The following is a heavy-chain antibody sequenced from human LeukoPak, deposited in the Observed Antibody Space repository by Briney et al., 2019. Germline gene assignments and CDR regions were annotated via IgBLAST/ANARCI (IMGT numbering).Heavy chain of an antibody. CDR1: GGTFSSYA. D-gene: IGHD2-21*02. V-gene: IGHV1-69*04. CDR3: AREGVVTAMNYFDY. Sequence: EASVKVSCKASGGTFSSYAISWVRQAPGQGLEWMGRIIPILGIANYAQKFQGRVTITADKSTSTAYMELSSLGSEDTAVYYCAREGVVTAMNYFDYWGQGTLVTVSS. CDR2: IIPILGIA. J-gene: IGHJ4*02.